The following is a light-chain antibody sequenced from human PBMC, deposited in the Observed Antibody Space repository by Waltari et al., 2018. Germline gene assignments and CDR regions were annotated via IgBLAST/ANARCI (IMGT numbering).Light chain of an antibody. J-gene: IGLJ2*01. CDR3: CSYAGGATLL. V-gene: IGLV2-23*01. CDR1: SSDVGMYNL. Sequence: QSALPQPASVSGSPGQAITIPCTGTSSDVGMYNLVPWYHQHPGKAPKLLIYEGSQRPSGVSTRFSGSKSGSTASLTISGLQAEDEAEYYCCSYAGGATLLFGGGTKLTVL. CDR2: EGS.